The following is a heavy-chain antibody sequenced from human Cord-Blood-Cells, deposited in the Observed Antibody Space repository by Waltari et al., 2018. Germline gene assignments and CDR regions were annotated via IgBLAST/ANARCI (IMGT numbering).Heavy chain of an antibody. CDR1: GFTFRSLS. CDR2: ISSSSSYI. D-gene: IGHD1-20*01. Sequence: EVQLVESGGGLVKPGGSLRLSCAASGFTFRSLSMNWVRQAPGKGLEWVSSISSSSSYIYYADSVKGRFTISRDNAKNSLYLQMNSLRAEDTAVYYCARAPQVNYYFDYWGQGTLVTVSS. CDR3: ARAPQVNYYFDY. J-gene: IGHJ4*02. V-gene: IGHV3-21*01.